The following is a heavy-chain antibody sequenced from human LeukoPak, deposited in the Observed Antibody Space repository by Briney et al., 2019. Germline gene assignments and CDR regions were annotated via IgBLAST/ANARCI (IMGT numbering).Heavy chain of an antibody. Sequence: ASVKVSCKASGYTFTGYYMHWVRQAPGQGLEWMGWINPNSGGTNYAQKFQGRVTMTRDTSISTAYMELSRLRSDDTAVYYCASLGYCRSTSCYPSRYWGQGTLVTVSS. V-gene: IGHV1-2*02. J-gene: IGHJ4*02. CDR1: GYTFTGYY. CDR2: INPNSGGT. CDR3: ASLGYCRSTSCYPSRY. D-gene: IGHD2-2*01.